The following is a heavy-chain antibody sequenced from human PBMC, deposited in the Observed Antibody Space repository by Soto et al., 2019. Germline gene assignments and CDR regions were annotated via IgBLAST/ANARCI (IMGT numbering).Heavy chain of an antibody. J-gene: IGHJ4*02. CDR3: ARDGDGYTY. CDR1: GGSVSSGSYY. D-gene: IGHD5-12*01. Sequence: QVQLQESGPGLVKPSETLSLTCTVSGGSVSSGSYYWSWIRQPPGKGLEWIGYIYSSGSTSYNPSLTSRVTISVDTSKNQFSLKLSSVTAADTAVYYCARDGDGYTYWGQGTRVTVSS. CDR2: IYSSGST. V-gene: IGHV4-61*01.